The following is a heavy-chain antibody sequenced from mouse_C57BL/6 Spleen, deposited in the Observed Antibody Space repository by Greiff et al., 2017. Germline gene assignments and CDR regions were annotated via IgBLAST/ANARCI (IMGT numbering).Heavy chain of an antibody. J-gene: IGHJ4*01. CDR2: IYPGSGNT. CDR1: GYTFTDYY. Sequence: QVQLKQSGAELVRPGASVKLSCKASGYTFTDYYINWVKQRPGQGLEWIARIYPGSGNTYYNEKFKGKATLTAEKSSSTAYMQLSSLTSEDSAVYFCARWDHYYAMDYWGQGTSVTVSS. D-gene: IGHD4-1*01. V-gene: IGHV1-76*01. CDR3: ARWDHYYAMDY.